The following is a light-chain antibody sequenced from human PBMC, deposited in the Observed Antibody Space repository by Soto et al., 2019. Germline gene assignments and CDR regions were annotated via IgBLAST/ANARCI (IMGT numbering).Light chain of an antibody. CDR3: QQRSYWPLT. CDR1: QSVKSY. V-gene: IGKV3-11*01. J-gene: IGKJ4*01. CDR2: DAS. Sequence: EIVLTQSPATVSLSPGERATLSCRASQSVKSYVAWYRQKPGQAPRLLIYDASNRATGIPDRFSGSGSGTDFTLTITSLETEDFAVYYCQQRSYWPLTFGGGTKVEIK.